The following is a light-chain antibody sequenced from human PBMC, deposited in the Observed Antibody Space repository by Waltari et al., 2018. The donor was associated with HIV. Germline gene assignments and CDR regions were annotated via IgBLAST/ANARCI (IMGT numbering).Light chain of an antibody. CDR3: AAWDDSLIGVI. CDR2: TND. J-gene: IGLJ2*01. Sequence: QSVLTQPPSASGTPGQRVTISCSGSSSNIGSHSVNWYQQLPGTAPKLLIYTNDRRPSGVPVRFSVSKSATSASLAITGLQSKDEADYYCAAWDDSLIGVIFGGGTKLTVL. V-gene: IGLV1-44*01. CDR1: SSNIGSHS.